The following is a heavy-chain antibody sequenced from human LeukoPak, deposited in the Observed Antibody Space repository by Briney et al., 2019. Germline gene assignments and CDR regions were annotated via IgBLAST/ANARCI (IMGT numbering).Heavy chain of an antibody. D-gene: IGHD4-17*01. CDR2: IYISGST. CDR3: ARDLVNDYGDYFDY. V-gene: IGHV4-4*07. Sequence: SETLSLTCTVSGGSMRSYYWSWIRQPAGKGLEWIGRIYISGSTNYNPSLKSRVTMSVDTSKNQFSLKLSSVTAADTAVYYCARDLVNDYGDYFDYWGQGTLVTISS. CDR1: GGSMRSYY. J-gene: IGHJ4*02.